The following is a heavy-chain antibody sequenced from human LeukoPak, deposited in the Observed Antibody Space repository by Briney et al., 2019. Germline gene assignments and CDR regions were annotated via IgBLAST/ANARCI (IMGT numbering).Heavy chain of an antibody. Sequence: GGSLRLSCAASGFTFSSYAMHWVRQAPGKGLEWVAVISYDGSNKYYADSVKGRFTISRDNSKNTLYLQMNSLRAEDTAVYYCAREHDILTGYSEDDAFDIWGQGTMVTVSS. V-gene: IGHV3-30*04. D-gene: IGHD3-9*01. CDR3: AREHDILTGYSEDDAFDI. CDR1: GFTFSSYA. J-gene: IGHJ3*02. CDR2: ISYDGSNK.